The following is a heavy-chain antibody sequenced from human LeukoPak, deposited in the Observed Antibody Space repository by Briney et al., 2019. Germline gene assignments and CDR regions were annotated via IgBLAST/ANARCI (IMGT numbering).Heavy chain of an antibody. Sequence: ASVKVSCKASGYTFTGYYMHWVQQAPGQGLEWMGWINPNSGGTNYAQKFQGRVTMTRDTSISTAYMELSRLRSDDTAVYYCARDYQVTTVTDRDLYGMDVWAKGPRSPSP. V-gene: IGHV1-2*02. J-gene: IGHJ6*02. D-gene: IGHD4-17*01. CDR1: GYTFTGYY. CDR2: INPNSGGT. CDR3: ARDYQVTTVTDRDLYGMDV.